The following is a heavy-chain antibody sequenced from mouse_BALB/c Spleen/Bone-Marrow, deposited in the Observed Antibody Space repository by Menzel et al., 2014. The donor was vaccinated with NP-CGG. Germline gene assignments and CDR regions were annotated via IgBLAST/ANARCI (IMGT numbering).Heavy chain of an antibody. V-gene: IGHV1S41*01. Sequence: DLVKPGASVKLSCKASGYTFTSYWINWIKQRPGQGLEWIGRIAPGSGSTYYNEMFKGKATVTVDTSSSTAYIQLSSLSSEDSAVYVCARGDDYDPFAYWGQGTLVTVSA. CDR1: GYTFTSYW. CDR3: ARGDDYDPFAY. D-gene: IGHD2-4*01. J-gene: IGHJ3*01. CDR2: IAPGSGST.